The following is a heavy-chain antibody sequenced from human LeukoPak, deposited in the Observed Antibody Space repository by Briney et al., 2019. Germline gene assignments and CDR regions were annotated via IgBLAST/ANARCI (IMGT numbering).Heavy chain of an antibody. CDR2: IYYSGST. J-gene: IGHJ4*02. CDR1: GGSISSYY. Sequence: PSETLSLTCTVSGGSISSYYWSWIRQPPGKGLEWIGYIYYSGSTNYNPSLKSRVTISVDTSKNQFSLKLSSVTAADTAVYYCARAHDFWSGPSDYWGQGTLVTVSS. CDR3: ARAHDFWSGPSDY. V-gene: IGHV4-59*01. D-gene: IGHD3-3*01.